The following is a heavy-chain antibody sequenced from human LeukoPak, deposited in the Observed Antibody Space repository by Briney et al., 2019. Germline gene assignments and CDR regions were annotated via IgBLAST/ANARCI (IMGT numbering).Heavy chain of an antibody. V-gene: IGHV3-23*01. CDR1: GFTFSSYA. CDR2: ISGSGGST. J-gene: IGHJ4*02. D-gene: IGHD5-24*01. CDR3: ARALVKWLQLTGFDY. Sequence: PGGSLRLSCAASGFTFSSYAMSWVRQAPGKGLEWVSAISGSGGSTYYADSVKGRFTISRDNSKNTLYLQMNSLRDEDTAVYYCARALVKWLQLTGFDYWGQGTLVTVSS.